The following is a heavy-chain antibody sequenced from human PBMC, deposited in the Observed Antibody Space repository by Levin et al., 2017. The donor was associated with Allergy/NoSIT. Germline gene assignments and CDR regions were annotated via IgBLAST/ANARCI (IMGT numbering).Heavy chain of an antibody. J-gene: IGHJ6*02. Sequence: AGGSLRLSCAASGFTFSTYAMHWVRQAPGKGLEWVAVISYDGNNEYNADSVKGRFTISRDNSKNTLYLQMNSLRAEDTAVYYCARESAEPAQYYYGMDVWGQGTTVTVSS. V-gene: IGHV3-30*04. CDR3: ARESAEPAQYYYGMDV. CDR2: ISYDGNNE. CDR1: GFTFSTYA. D-gene: IGHD1-14*01.